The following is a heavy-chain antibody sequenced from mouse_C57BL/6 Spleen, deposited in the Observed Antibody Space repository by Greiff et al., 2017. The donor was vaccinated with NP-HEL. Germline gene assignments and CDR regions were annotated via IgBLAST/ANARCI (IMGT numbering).Heavy chain of an antibody. V-gene: IGHV14-4*01. CDR3: TAVFITPFAY. J-gene: IGHJ3*01. Sequence: EVQLQQSGAELVRPGASVKLSCTASGFNIKDDYMHWVKQRPEQGLEWIGWIDPENGDTEYASKFQGKATITADTSSNTAYLQLSSLTSEDTAVYYCTAVFITPFAYWGQGTLVTVSA. CDR1: GFNIKDDY. CDR2: IDPENGDT. D-gene: IGHD1-1*01.